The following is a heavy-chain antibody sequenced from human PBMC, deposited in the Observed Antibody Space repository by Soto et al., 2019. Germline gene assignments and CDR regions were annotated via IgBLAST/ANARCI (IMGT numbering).Heavy chain of an antibody. CDR1: GFTFSSYW. CDR2: IKQDGSEK. Sequence: GSLRLSCAASGFTFSSYWMSWVRQAPGKGLEWVANIKQDGSEKYYVDSVKGRFTISRDNAKNSLYLQMNSLRAEDTAVYYCAREIRATPYCSGGSCSYYYYGMDVWGQGTTVTVSS. CDR3: AREIRATPYCSGGSCSYYYYGMDV. D-gene: IGHD2-15*01. V-gene: IGHV3-7*03. J-gene: IGHJ6*02.